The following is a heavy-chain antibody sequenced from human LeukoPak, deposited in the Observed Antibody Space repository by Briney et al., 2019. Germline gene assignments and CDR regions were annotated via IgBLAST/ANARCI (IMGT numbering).Heavy chain of an antibody. V-gene: IGHV3-23*01. CDR1: GFFFSDYW. Sequence: GGSLRLSCAASGFFFSDYWMSWVRQAPGKGLEWVSSISRSGDDTYYADSVRGRFTISRDNSKNTLYLQMNSLRAEDTAIYYCAKDQLLGWGQGTQVTVSS. D-gene: IGHD3-10*01. CDR3: AKDQLLG. CDR2: ISRSGDDT. J-gene: IGHJ4*02.